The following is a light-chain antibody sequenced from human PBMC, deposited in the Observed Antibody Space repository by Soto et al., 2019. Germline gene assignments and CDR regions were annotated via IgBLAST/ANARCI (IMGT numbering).Light chain of an antibody. CDR2: KVS. CDR1: QSLLYSDGNTY. Sequence: DVVMTQSPLSLPVTLGQPASVSCRSSQSLLYSDGNTYLNWFQQRPGQPPRRLTYKVSNRDSGVPDRVSGSGSGTDFTLKISRVEAEDVGVYYCMQGTHWPPYTFGQGTKLEIK. CDR3: MQGTHWPPYT. V-gene: IGKV2-30*01. J-gene: IGKJ2*01.